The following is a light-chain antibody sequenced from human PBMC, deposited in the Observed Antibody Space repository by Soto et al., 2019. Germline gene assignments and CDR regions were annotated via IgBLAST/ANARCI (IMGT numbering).Light chain of an antibody. CDR2: DVS. V-gene: IGLV2-11*01. CDR3: CSYAGSFYV. J-gene: IGLJ1*01. CDR1: SSDVGGYNY. Sequence: QSVLTQPRSVSGSPGQSVTISCTGTSSDVGGYNYVSWYQQHPGKAPKLMIYDVSKRPSGVPDGFSGSKSGNTASLTISGLQAEDEADYYCCSYAGSFYVFGTGTKLTVL.